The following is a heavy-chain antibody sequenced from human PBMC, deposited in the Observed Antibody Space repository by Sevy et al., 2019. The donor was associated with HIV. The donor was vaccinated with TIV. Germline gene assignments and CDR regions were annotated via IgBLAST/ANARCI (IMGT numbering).Heavy chain of an antibody. J-gene: IGHJ4*02. CDR3: ARRPTSTGPPRFDY. CDR2: ISSTSTYT. D-gene: IGHD2-8*02. Sequence: GGSLRLSCAASGFIISEYNMGWIRQAPGKGLEWVSYISSTSTYTKYADSVKGRFTISRDNAKNSLFLQMNSLRAEDTAVYYCARRPTSTGPPRFDYWGQGTLVTVSS. CDR1: GFIISEYN. V-gene: IGHV3-11*06.